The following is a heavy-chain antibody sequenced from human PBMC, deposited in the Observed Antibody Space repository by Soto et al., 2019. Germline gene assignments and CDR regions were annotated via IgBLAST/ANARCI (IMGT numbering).Heavy chain of an antibody. V-gene: IGHV1-3*01. J-gene: IGHJ2*01. CDR2: INPGNGNT. CDR1: GYTFTSYA. D-gene: IGHD4-17*01. Sequence: QVQVVQSGAEVKKPGASVKVSCKASGYTFTSYAMHWVRQAPGQRREWMGWINPGNGNTKNSQKFQGRVTITRDTFASTAYMELSSLRSEDTAVYYCASGASSVTTFYFDLWGRGTLVTVSS. CDR3: ASGASSVTTFYFDL.